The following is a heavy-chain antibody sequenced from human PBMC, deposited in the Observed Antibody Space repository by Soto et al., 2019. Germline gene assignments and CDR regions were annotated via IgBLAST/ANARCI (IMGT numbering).Heavy chain of an antibody. CDR3: ARDQPGYSYGYGLGY. D-gene: IGHD5-18*01. V-gene: IGHV1-8*01. J-gene: IGHJ4*02. CDR1: GYTFTSYD. CDR2: MNPNSGNT. Sequence: ASVKVSCKASGYTFTSYDINWVRQATGQGLEYLGWMNPNSGNTAYVQKFQGRVTMTWDTSITTAYMQMNGLRAEDTAVYYCARDQPGYSYGYGLGYRGQGTLVTVSS.